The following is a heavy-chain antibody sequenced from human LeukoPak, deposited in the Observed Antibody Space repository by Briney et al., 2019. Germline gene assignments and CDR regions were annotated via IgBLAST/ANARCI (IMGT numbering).Heavy chain of an antibody. CDR1: GFTFSSYE. D-gene: IGHD4-23*01. CDR2: ISSSDSTI. Sequence: GGSLRLSCAASGFTFSSYEMNWVRQAPGKGLEWISYISSSDSTIYYADSVKGRFTISRDNAKNSLYLQMNSLRAEDTAVYYCARDYGGSSPFDYWGQGTLVTVSS. CDR3: ARDYGGSSPFDY. V-gene: IGHV3-48*03. J-gene: IGHJ4*02.